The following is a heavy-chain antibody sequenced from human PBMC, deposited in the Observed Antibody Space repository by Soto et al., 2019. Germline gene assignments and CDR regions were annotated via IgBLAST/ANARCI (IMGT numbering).Heavy chain of an antibody. CDR2: IGTAGDT. CDR3: ARGYYDSSGYYVGYYYYGMDV. CDR1: GFTFSSYD. J-gene: IGHJ6*02. Sequence: GGSLRLSCAASGFTFSSYDMHWVRQATGKGLEWVSAIGTAGDTYYPGSVKGRFTISRENAKDSLYLQMNSLRAEDTAVYYCARGYYDSSGYYVGYYYYGMDVWGQGTTVTVSS. V-gene: IGHV3-13*01. D-gene: IGHD3-22*01.